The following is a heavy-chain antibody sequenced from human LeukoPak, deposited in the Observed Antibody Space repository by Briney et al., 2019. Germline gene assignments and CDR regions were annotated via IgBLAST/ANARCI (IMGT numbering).Heavy chain of an antibody. Sequence: ASVKVSCKASGYTFTGYYMHWVRQAPGQGLEWMGWINPNSGGTNYAQKFQGRVAMTRDTSISTAYMELSRLRSDDTAVYYCARDSDYYDSSGYYWGFDPWGQGTLVTVSS. D-gene: IGHD3-22*01. CDR3: ARDSDYYDSSGYYWGFDP. V-gene: IGHV1-2*02. J-gene: IGHJ5*02. CDR1: GYTFTGYY. CDR2: INPNSGGT.